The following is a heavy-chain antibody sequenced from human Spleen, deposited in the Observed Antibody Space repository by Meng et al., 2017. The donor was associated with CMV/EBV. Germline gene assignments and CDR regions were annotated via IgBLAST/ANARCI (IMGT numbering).Heavy chain of an antibody. CDR1: GFTFSGSV. CDR2: IRYDGINR. J-gene: IGHJ4*02. D-gene: IGHD6-13*01. V-gene: IGHV3-30*02. Sequence: GESLKISCAASGFTFSGSVMHWVRQAPGKGLEWVAFIRYDGINRYYADSVKGRFTISRDNSKNTLYLQMNSLRAEDTAVYYCAKVEHPGIAAAGSYFDYWGQGTLVTVSS. CDR3: AKVEHPGIAAAGSYFDY.